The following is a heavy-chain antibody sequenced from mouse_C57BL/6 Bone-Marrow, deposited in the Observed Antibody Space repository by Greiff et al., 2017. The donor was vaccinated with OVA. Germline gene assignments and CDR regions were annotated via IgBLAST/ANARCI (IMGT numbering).Heavy chain of an antibody. CDR2: IDPNSGGT. V-gene: IGHV1-72*01. Sequence: VKQSCKASGYTFTSYWMHWVKQRPGRGLEWIGRIDPNSGGTKYNEKFKSKATLTVDKPSSTAYMQLSSLTSEDSAVYYCARGATVVATFDYWGQGTTLTVSS. CDR1: GYTFTSYW. J-gene: IGHJ2*01. D-gene: IGHD1-1*01. CDR3: ARGATVVATFDY.